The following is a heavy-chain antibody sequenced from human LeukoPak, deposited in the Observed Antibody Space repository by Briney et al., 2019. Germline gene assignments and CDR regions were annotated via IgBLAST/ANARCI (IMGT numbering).Heavy chain of an antibody. J-gene: IGHJ4*02. V-gene: IGHV3-30*03. D-gene: IGHD3-10*01. Sequence: PGRSLRLSCAASGFTFSSYGMHWVRQAPGKGLEWVAVISHDGSNKYYADSVKGRFTISRDNSENTLDLHMNSLRADDTAVYFCARCAYSSSGSYLYWGQGTLVTVSS. CDR1: GFTFSSYG. CDR2: ISHDGSNK. CDR3: ARCAYSSSGSYLY.